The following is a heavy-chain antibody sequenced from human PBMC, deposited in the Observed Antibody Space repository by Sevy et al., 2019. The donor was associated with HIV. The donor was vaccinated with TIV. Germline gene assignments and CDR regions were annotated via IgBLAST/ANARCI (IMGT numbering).Heavy chain of an antibody. J-gene: IGHJ4*02. D-gene: IGHD1-26*01. V-gene: IGHV3-30*04. Sequence: GGSLRLSCAASGFTFSSYAMHWVRQAPGKGLEWVAVISYDGSNKYYADSMKGRFTISRDNSKNTLYLQMNSLRAEDTAVYYCARGGELYVEYYFDYWGQGTLVTVSS. CDR2: ISYDGSNK. CDR1: GFTFSSYA. CDR3: ARGGELYVEYYFDY.